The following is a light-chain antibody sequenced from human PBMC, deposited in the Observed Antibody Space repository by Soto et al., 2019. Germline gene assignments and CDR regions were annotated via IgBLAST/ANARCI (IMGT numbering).Light chain of an antibody. CDR1: QSVSSIY. J-gene: IGKJ4*01. CDR3: QQYGSSTLSPLT. Sequence: EIVLTQSPGTLSLSPGERATLSCRASQSVSSIYLAWYQQKPGQAPRLLIYGASSRATGIPDRFSGSGSGTDFTLSISRLEPEDFAIYYCQQYGSSTLSPLTFGGGTRVEIK. CDR2: GAS. V-gene: IGKV3-20*01.